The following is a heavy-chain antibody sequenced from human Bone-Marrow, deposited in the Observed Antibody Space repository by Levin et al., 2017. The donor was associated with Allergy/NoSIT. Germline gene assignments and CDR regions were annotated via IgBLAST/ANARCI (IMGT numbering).Heavy chain of an antibody. Sequence: GESLKISCAASGFTFSSYAVHWVRQAPGKGLEWVAVISYDGSNTYHADSVKGRFTISRDSSRNTMYLQMNSLRAEDTAVYYCARVRGGNSYGPFDYWGQGTLVTVSS. CDR2: ISYDGSNT. CDR3: ARVRGGNSYGPFDY. CDR1: GFTFSSYA. V-gene: IGHV3-30-3*01. J-gene: IGHJ4*02. D-gene: IGHD5-18*01.